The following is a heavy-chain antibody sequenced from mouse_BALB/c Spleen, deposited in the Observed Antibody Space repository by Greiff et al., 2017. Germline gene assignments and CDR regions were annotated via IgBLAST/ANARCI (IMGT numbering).Heavy chain of an antibody. CDR3: AKGTGTHYFDY. CDR1: GYTFTSYW. CDR2: INPSTGYT. Sequence: VQLQQSGAELAKPGASVKMSCKASGYTFTSYWMHWVKQRPGQGLEWIGYINPSTGYTEYNQKFKDKATLTADKSSSTAYMQLSSLTSEDSAVYYCAKGTGTHYFDYWGQGTTLTVSS. D-gene: IGHD4-1*01. V-gene: IGHV1-7*01. J-gene: IGHJ2*01.